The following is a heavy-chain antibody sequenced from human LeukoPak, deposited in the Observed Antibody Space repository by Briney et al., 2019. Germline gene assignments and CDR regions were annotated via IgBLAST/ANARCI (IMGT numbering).Heavy chain of an antibody. D-gene: IGHD1-26*01. V-gene: IGHV4-59*08. CDR3: ARRSVGTTHFDY. J-gene: IGHJ4*02. Sequence: SETLSLTCTVSGGSISIYYWSWIRQPPGKGLEWIGYIYDSGNTKYNPSLKSRVTISVDTSNNQFSPKLSSMTAADTAVYYCARRSVGTTHFDYWGQGTLVTVSS. CDR1: GGSISIYY. CDR2: IYDSGNT.